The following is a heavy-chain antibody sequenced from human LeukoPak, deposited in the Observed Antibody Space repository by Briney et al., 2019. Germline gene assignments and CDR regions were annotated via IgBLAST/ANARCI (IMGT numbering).Heavy chain of an antibody. CDR1: GFTFSSYW. CDR2: INSDGSST. D-gene: IGHD1-26*01. V-gene: IGHV3-74*01. CDR3: ARFFLGMPVDYFDY. Sequence: GGSLRLSCAASGFTFSSYWMHWVRQAPGKGPVWVSRINSDGSSTSYADSVKGRFTISRDNAKNTLYLQMNSLRAEDTAVYYCARFFLGMPVDYFDYWGQGTLVTVSS. J-gene: IGHJ4*02.